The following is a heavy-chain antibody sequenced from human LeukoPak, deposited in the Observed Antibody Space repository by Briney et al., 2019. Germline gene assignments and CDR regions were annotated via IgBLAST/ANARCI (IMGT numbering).Heavy chain of an antibody. CDR2: ISSNGGST. V-gene: IGHV3-64*01. J-gene: IGHJ3*02. D-gene: IGHD4-17*01. CDR1: GFTFSSYA. CDR3: ARGHNDYGDYEGARRAFDI. Sequence: PGGSLRLSCAASGFTFSSYAMHWVRQAPGKGLEYVSAISSNGGSTYYANSVKGRFTISRDNSKNTLYLQMGSLRAEDMAVYYCARGHNDYGDYEGARRAFDIWGQGTMVTVSS.